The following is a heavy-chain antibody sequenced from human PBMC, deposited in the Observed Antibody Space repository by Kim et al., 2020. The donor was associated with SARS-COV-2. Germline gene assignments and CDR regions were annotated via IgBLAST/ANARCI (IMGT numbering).Heavy chain of an antibody. D-gene: IGHD6-19*01. CDR3: VRHQRYSSGGYGAFYY. CDR1: GGSLSSSSYY. Sequence: SETLSLTCTVSGGSLSSSSYYWGWIRQPPGKGLEWIGSTYYSGNTYYNPSLKSRVTISVDTSKNQFSLKLGSVTAADTAVYYCVRHQRYSSGGYGAFYY. J-gene: IGHJ4*01. V-gene: IGHV4-39*01. CDR2: TYYSGNT.